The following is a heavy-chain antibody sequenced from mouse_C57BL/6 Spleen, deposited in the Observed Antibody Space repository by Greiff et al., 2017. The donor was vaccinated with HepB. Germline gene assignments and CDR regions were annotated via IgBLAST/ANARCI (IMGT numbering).Heavy chain of an antibody. CDR2: IDPSDSET. V-gene: IGHV1-52*01. CDR1: GYTFTSYW. J-gene: IGHJ1*03. D-gene: IGHD2-5*01. Sequence: VQLQQPGAELVRPGSSVKLSCKASGYTFTSYWMHWVKRRPIQGLEWIGNIDPSDSETHYNQKFKDKATLTVDKSSSTAYMQLSSLTSEDSAVYYCARGYYSNYEWYFDVWGTGTTVTVSS. CDR3: ARGYYSNYEWYFDV.